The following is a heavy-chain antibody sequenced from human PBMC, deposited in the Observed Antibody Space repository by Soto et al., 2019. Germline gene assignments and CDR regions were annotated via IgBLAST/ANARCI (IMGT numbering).Heavy chain of an antibody. V-gene: IGHV3-74*01. CDR1: GFTFSSYW. Sequence: EVQLVESGGGLVQPGGSLRLSCAASGFTFSSYWMHWVRQAPGKGLVWVSRINGDGITTNYADSVKGRFTISTDNAKNKLYLQMNSLRAEDTAVYYCARTYYYDSSADYWGQGTLVTVSS. J-gene: IGHJ4*02. D-gene: IGHD3-22*01. CDR2: INGDGITT. CDR3: ARTYYYDSSADY.